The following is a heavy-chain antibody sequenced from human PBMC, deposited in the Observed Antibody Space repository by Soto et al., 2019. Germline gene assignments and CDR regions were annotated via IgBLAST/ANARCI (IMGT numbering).Heavy chain of an antibody. D-gene: IGHD6-13*01. J-gene: IGHJ3*02. CDR3: ARSGYSSSWYIAPRAFAI. CDR2: IYPGDSDT. CDR1: GYSFTSYW. V-gene: IGHV5-51*01. Sequence: LGESLKISCKGSGYSFTSYWIGWVRQMLGKGLEWMGIIYPGDSDTRYSPSFQGQVTISADKSISTAYLQWSSLKASDTAMYYCARSGYSSSWYIAPRAFAIWGQGTMVTVSS.